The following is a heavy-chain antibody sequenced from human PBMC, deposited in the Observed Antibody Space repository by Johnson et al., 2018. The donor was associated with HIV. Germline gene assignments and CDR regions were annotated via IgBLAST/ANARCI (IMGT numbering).Heavy chain of an antibody. CDR1: GFTFRTFP. CDR3: ALNWGEEGAFDI. V-gene: IGHV3-30*04. D-gene: IGHD7-27*01. CDR2: ISYNEDKK. Sequence: QVQLVESGGGLVKPGGSLRLSCAASGFTFRTFPMHWVRQAPGKGLEWMAFISYNEDKKYYADSVKGRFTISRDNSKNILYLQMNSLRAEDTAVYYCALNWGEEGAFDIWGQGTMVTVSS. J-gene: IGHJ3*02.